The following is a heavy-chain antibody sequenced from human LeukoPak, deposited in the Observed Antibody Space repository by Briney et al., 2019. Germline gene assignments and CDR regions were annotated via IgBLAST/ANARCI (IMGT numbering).Heavy chain of an antibody. Sequence: GESLKISCKGSGYRFTNYWIGWVRQMPGKGLEWMGIIYPGDSDTRYSPSFQGQVTISAEKSISTAYLQWSSLKASDTAMYYCARHGNYYDSSGPSRYWGQGTLVTVSS. J-gene: IGHJ4*02. CDR3: ARHGNYYDSSGPSRY. CDR1: GYRFTNYW. D-gene: IGHD3-22*01. CDR2: IYPGDSDT. V-gene: IGHV5-51*01.